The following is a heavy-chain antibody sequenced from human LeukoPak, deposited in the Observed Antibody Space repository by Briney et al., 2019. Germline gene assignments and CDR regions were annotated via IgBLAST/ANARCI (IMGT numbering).Heavy chain of an antibody. CDR1: GFTFSSYS. CDR2: ISSSSSYI. CDR3: ARDLSESYSDY. V-gene: IGHV3-21*01. Sequence: GGSLRLSCAASGFTFSSYSMNWVRQAPGKGLEWVSSISSSSSYIYYADSVKGRFTISRDNAKNSLYLQMNSLRAEDTAVYYCARDLSESYSDYWGQGTLVTVSS. J-gene: IGHJ4*02.